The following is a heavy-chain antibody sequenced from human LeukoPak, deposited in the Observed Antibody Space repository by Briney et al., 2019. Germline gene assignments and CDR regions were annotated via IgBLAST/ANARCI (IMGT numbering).Heavy chain of an antibody. J-gene: IGHJ4*02. V-gene: IGHV3-21*01. Sequence: GGSLRLSCAASGFTFSSYTINWVRQAPGKGLEWVSSISTSGSYLYYADSVKGRFTISRDNAKSSLYLQMNSLRAEDTAVYYCARDGGAYDSSGYYVYFDYWGQGTLVTVSS. CDR2: ISTSGSYL. CDR1: GFTFSSYT. D-gene: IGHD3-22*01. CDR3: ARDGGAYDSSGYYVYFDY.